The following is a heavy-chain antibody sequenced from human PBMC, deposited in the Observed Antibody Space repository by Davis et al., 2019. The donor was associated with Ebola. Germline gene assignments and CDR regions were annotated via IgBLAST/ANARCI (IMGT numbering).Heavy chain of an antibody. CDR2: INPNSGGT. CDR3: ARGGYGDYVGVGMDV. J-gene: IGHJ6*02. D-gene: IGHD4-17*01. V-gene: IGHV1-2*02. Sequence: ASVKVSCKASGYTFTSYDINWVRQATGQGLEWMGWINPNSGGTNYAQKFQGRVTMTRDTSISTAYMELSRLRSDDTAVYYCARGGYGDYVGVGMDVWGQGTTVTVSS. CDR1: GYTFTSYD.